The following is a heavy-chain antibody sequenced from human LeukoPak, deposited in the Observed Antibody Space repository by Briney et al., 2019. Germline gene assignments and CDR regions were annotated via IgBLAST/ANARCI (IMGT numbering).Heavy chain of an antibody. J-gene: IGHJ4*02. CDR1: GFTFSDYY. V-gene: IGHV3-11*01. CDR3: ASELLLGGGGFDY. Sequence: PGGSLRLSCAASGFTFSDYYMSWIRQAPGRGLEWVSYISSSGSTMYYADSVKGRFTISRDNAKNSLYLQMNSLRAEDTAVYYCASELLLGGGGFDYWGQGTLVTVSS. D-gene: IGHD2-15*01. CDR2: ISSSGSTM.